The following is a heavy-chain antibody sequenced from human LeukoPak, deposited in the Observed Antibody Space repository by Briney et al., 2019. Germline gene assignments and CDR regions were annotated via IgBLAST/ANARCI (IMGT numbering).Heavy chain of an antibody. J-gene: IGHJ6*02. CDR2: ISGSGGST. V-gene: IGHV3-23*01. CDR1: GFTFSSYA. CDR3: ASQVRPYGGNSVRGGMDV. Sequence: PGGSLRLSCAASGFTFSSYAMSWVRQAPGKGLEWVSAISGSGGSTYYADSVKGRFTISRDNSKNTLYLQMNSLRAEDTAVYYCASQVRPYGGNSVRGGMDVWGQGTTVTVSS. D-gene: IGHD4-23*01.